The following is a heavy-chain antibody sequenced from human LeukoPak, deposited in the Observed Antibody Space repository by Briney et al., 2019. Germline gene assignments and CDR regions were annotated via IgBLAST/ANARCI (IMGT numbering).Heavy chain of an antibody. CDR3: ARGPRYYYDSSGYRHFDY. V-gene: IGHV5-51*01. D-gene: IGHD3-22*01. CDR1: GYSFTSYW. Sequence: GESLKISCKGSGYSFTSYWIGWVRQMPGKGLEWMGIIYPGDSDTRYSPSFQGQVTISADKSISTAYLQWSSLKASDTAMYYCARGPRYYYDSSGYRHFDYWGQGTLVAVSS. J-gene: IGHJ4*02. CDR2: IYPGDSDT.